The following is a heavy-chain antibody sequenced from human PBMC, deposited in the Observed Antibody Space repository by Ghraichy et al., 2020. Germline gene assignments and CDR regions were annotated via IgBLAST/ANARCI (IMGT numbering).Heavy chain of an antibody. CDR2: ISYDGSNK. CDR1: GFTFNKYG. V-gene: IGHV3-30*18. CDR3: AKERDTSGYYSFRGDYYGMDV. D-gene: IGHD3-22*01. J-gene: IGHJ6*02. Sequence: GRSLRLSCAASGFTFNKYGMHWVRQAPGKGLEWVAVISYDGSNKNYAESGRFTVSRDNSKNTLYLQMNSLRVEDTAVYYCAKERDTSGYYSFRGDYYGMDVWGQGTTVTVSS.